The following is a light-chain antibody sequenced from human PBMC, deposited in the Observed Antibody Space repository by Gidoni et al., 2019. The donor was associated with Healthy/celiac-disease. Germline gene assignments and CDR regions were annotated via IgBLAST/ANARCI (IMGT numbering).Light chain of an antibody. Sequence: QSVLTQPPSASGTPGQRVTIPGSGSSSNIGSNTVNWYQQLPGTAPKLLIYSNNQRPSGVPDRFSGSKSGTSASLAIRGLQSEDEADYYCAAWDDSLGYVFGTGTKVTVL. V-gene: IGLV1-44*01. J-gene: IGLJ1*01. CDR1: SSNIGSNT. CDR3: AAWDDSLGYV. CDR2: SNN.